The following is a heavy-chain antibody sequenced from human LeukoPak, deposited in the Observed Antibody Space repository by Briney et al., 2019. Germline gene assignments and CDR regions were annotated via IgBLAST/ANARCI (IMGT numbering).Heavy chain of an antibody. CDR1: GGSISSYY. CDR3: ARAPGIAAAGTHFDF. Sequence: SETLSLTCTVSGGSISSYYWSWIRQPPGKGLEWIGYIYYSGSTNYNPSLKSRVTISVDTSKNQFSLKLSSVTAGDTAVYYCARAPGIAAAGTHFDFWGQGTLVTVSS. D-gene: IGHD6-13*01. V-gene: IGHV4-59*01. CDR2: IYYSGST. J-gene: IGHJ4*02.